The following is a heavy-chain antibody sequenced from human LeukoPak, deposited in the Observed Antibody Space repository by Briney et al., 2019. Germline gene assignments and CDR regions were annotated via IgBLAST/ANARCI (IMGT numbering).Heavy chain of an antibody. V-gene: IGHV4-31*03. J-gene: IGHJ6*02. D-gene: IGHD3-10*01. CDR3: AREPYGSGSYYKGYYYYYYGMDV. Sequence: SQTLSLTCTVSGGSISSGGYYWSWIRQHPGKGLEWIGYIYYSGSTYYNPSLKSRVTISVDTSKNQFSLTLSSVTAADTAVYYCAREPYGSGSYYKGYYYYYYGMDVWGQGTTVTVSS. CDR1: GGSISSGGYY. CDR2: IYYSGST.